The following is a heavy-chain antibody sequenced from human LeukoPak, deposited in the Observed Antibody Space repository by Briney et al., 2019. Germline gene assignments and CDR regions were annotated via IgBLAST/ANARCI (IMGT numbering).Heavy chain of an antibody. J-gene: IGHJ4*02. CDR3: ARAWATDYFDY. CDR1: GGSISSYY. V-gene: IGHV4-59*01. CDR2: MYYSGTI. Sequence: SSETLSLACTVSGGSISSYYWSWIRQPPGKGLEWIGYMYYSGTINYNPSLKSRVTISVDTSKNQFSLKLSSVTAADTAMYYCARAWATDYFDYWGQGTLVTVSS.